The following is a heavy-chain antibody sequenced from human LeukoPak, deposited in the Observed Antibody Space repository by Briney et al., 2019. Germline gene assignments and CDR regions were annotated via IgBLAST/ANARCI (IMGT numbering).Heavy chain of an antibody. Sequence: TGGSLRLSCAASGFTFDAFGMQWVRQAPGKGLEWLAYISPDGINKKYADSLKGRFTIYRDNSEDTLYLQVDDLRVEDTDVYIFARDWKESRSPDYMYIWGRGGTVIISS. J-gene: IGHJ6*03. CDR2: ISPDGINK. D-gene: IGHD1-1*01. V-gene: IGHV3-33*05. CDR3: ARDWKESRSPDYMYI. CDR1: GFTFDAFG.